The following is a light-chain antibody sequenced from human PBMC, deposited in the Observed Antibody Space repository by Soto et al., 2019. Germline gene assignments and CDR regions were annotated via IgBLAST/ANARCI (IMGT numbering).Light chain of an antibody. V-gene: IGLV1-40*01. J-gene: IGLJ1*01. CDR1: SSNIGAGYD. CDR2: ANI. Sequence: QSVLTQSPSVSGAPGQRVTISCTGSSSNIGAGYDVHWYQQLPGTAPKLLIFANINRPSGVPDRFSGSKSGTSASLAVTGLRAEDEADYYCRSYDSSLSGYVFGTGTKLTVL. CDR3: RSYDSSLSGYV.